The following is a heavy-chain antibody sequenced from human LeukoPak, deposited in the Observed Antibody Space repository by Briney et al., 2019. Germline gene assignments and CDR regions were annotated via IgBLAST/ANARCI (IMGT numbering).Heavy chain of an antibody. CDR1: AYTFTTYD. CDR2: MNPNSGNT. D-gene: IGHD7-27*01. CDR3: ARGLLGGPIDY. J-gene: IGHJ4*02. V-gene: IGHV1-8*03. Sequence: ASVKVSCKASAYTFTTYDINWVRQATGQGLEWMGWMNPNSGNTGYAQKFKGRVTITRNTSISTAYMELSRLRSEDTAVYYCARGLLGGPIDYWGQGTLVTVSS.